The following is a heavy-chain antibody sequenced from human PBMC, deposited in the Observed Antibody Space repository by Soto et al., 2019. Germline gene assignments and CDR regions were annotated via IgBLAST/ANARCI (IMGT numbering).Heavy chain of an antibody. CDR1: GYTLTSYD. CDR3: TRVGSVPARRLGSWFDP. D-gene: IGHD2-15*01. J-gene: IGHJ5*02. V-gene: IGHV1-8*01. CDR2: MNPNSGNT. Sequence: ASVKVSCKASGYTLTSYDINWVRQATGQGLEWMGLMNPNSGNTGYAQRFQGRVTMTRDTSISTAYMELSSLTSDDTAVYYCTRVGSVPARRLGSWFDPWGQGTLVTVSS.